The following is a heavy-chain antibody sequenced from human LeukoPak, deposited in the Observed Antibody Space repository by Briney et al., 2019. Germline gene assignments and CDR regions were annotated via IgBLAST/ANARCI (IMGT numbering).Heavy chain of an antibody. CDR2: IIPILGIA. D-gene: IGHD6-13*01. CDR3: AGWARQQLVPMEDY. V-gene: IGHV1-69*02. CDR1: GGTFSSYT. Sequence: ASXKVSCKASGGTFSSYTISWVRQAPGQGLEWMGRIIPILGIANYAQKFQGRVTITADKSTSTAYMELSSLRSEDTAVYYCAGWARQQLVPMEDYWGQGTLVTVSS. J-gene: IGHJ4*02.